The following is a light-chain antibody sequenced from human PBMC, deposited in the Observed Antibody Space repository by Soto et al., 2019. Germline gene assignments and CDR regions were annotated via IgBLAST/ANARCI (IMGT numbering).Light chain of an antibody. CDR2: AVS. CDR3: SSYTSDSSYV. J-gene: IGLJ1*01. CDR1: SSDVGLYDY. Sequence: QSVLTQPASVSGSPGQSITISCTGTSSDVGLYDYVSWYQQHPGKAPQPMIYAVSNRPSGVSNRFSASKSGNTASLFISGLQAEDEADYYCSSYTSDSSYVFGSGTRSPS. V-gene: IGLV2-14*01.